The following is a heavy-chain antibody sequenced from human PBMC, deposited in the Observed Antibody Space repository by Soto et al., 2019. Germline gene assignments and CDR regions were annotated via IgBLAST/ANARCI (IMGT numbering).Heavy chain of an antibody. CDR2: IYYSGST. V-gene: IGHV4-61*01. CDR3: ARGDVDTAMVTSVYYYVMDL. Sequence: PSETLSLTCTVSGGSVSSGSYYWSWIRQPPGKGLEWIGYIYYSGSTNYNPSLKSRVTISADTSKNQFSLKLSSVTAADTAVYYCARGDVDTAMVTSVYYYVMDLRGQGTTVIVSS. CDR1: GGSVSSGSYY. J-gene: IGHJ6*02. D-gene: IGHD5-18*01.